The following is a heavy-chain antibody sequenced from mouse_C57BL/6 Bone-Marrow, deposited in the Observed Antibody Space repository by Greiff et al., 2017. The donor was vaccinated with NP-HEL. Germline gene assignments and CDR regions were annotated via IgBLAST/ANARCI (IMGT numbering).Heavy chain of an antibody. Sequence: EVQLHQSGAELVRPGASVKLSCTASGFNIKDDYMHWVKQRPEQGLEWIGWIVPENGDTEYASKFQGKATIPADTSSNTAYLQLSSLTSEDTAVYYCTPLEAAYWGQGTTLTVSS. V-gene: IGHV14-4*01. CDR2: IVPENGDT. CDR3: TPLEAAY. D-gene: IGHD2-10*02. J-gene: IGHJ2*01. CDR1: GFNIKDDY.